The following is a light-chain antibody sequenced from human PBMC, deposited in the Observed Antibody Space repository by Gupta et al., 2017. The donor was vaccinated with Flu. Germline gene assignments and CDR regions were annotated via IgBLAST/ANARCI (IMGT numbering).Light chain of an antibody. V-gene: IGLV3-19*01. CDR2: GKN. Sequence: GQTVRITCQGDSLRSYYASWYQQKPGQAPVLVIYGKNNRPSGIPDRFSGSSSGNTASLTITGAQAEDEADYYCNSRDISGNHYVFGTGTKVTVL. CDR3: NSRDISGNHYV. CDR1: SLRSYY. J-gene: IGLJ1*01.